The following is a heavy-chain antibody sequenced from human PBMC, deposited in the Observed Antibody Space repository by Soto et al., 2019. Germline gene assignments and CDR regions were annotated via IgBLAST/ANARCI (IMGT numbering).Heavy chain of an antibody. CDR2: ISGSGGST. CDR3: AKDPSYYYDSSGYSAY. Sequence: LRPSWAASGFTFSSYAMSWVRQAPGKGLEWVSAISGSGGSTYYADSVKGRFTISRDNSKNTLYLQMNSLRAEDTAVYYCAKDPSYYYDSSGYSAYWAQGTLVPVSS. J-gene: IGHJ4*02. V-gene: IGHV3-23*01. D-gene: IGHD3-22*01. CDR1: GFTFSSYA.